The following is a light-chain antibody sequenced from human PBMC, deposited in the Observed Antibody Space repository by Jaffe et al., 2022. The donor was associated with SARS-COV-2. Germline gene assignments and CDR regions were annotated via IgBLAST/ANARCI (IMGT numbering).Light chain of an antibody. J-gene: IGKJ2*01. V-gene: IGKV4-1*01. CDR2: WAS. CDR1: QSVLFSSNNKNY. Sequence: DIVMTQSPDSLAVSLGERATINCKSSQSVLFSSNNKNYLTWYQQKPGQPPKLLLYWASTRESGVPDRFSGSGSGTDFTLTISSLQAEDVAVYYCQQYYNLPYTFGQGTKLEIK. CDR3: QQYYNLPYT.